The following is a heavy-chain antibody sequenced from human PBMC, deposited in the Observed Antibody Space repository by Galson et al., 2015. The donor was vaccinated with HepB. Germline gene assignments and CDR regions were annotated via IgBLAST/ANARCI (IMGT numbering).Heavy chain of an antibody. J-gene: IGHJ4*02. CDR3: ARHSGGSGWYGEIDY. CDR2: IYPGDSDT. D-gene: IGHD6-19*01. V-gene: IGHV5-51*01. Sequence: QSGAEVKKPGESLKISCKGSGYSFTNYGIGWVRQMPGKGLEWMGIIYPGDSDTRYSPSFQGQVTISADKSISTAYLQWSSLKASDTAMYYCARHSGGSGWYGEIDYWGQGTLVTVSS. CDR1: GYSFTNYG.